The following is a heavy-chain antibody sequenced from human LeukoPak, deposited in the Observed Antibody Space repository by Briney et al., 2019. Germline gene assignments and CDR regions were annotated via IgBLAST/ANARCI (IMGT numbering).Heavy chain of an antibody. V-gene: IGHV3-30-3*01. D-gene: IGHD3-10*01. CDR2: ILYVVGIK. CDR3: ARRVEGRGSYHNYAMDV. J-gene: IGHJ6*02. CDR1: GFTSSTHS. Sequence: GRSLRLSCAASGFTSSTHSMHCVRQPPGKGLGWVAIILYVVGIKYYADSVKGRFTTARNNSKSTLYLQMHSLRIEDTAVYYCARRVEGRGSYHNYAMDVWGQGDTVTVSS.